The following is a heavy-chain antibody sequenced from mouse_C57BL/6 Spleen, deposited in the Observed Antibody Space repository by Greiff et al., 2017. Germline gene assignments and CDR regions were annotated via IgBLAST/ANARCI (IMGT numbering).Heavy chain of an antibody. J-gene: IGHJ4*01. CDR2: IRNKANGYTT. CDR1: GFTFTDYY. V-gene: IGHV7-3*01. CDR3: ASYDYVYYAMDY. D-gene: IGHD2-4*01. Sequence: EVKLMESGGGLVQPGGSLSLSCAASGFTFTDYYMSWVRQPPGKALEWLGFIRNKANGYTTEYSASVKGRFTISRDNSQSILYLQMNALRAEDSATYYCASYDYVYYAMDYWGQGTSVTVSS.